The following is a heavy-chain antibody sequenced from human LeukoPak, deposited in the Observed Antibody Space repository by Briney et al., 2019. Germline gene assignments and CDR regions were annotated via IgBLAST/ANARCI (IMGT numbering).Heavy chain of an antibody. CDR3: TRLADYGGFWYFDF. D-gene: IGHD4-23*01. CDR1: GFTFSGSA. V-gene: IGHV3-73*01. CDR2: ITSKTNSFAT. J-gene: IGHJ2*01. Sequence: GGSLRLSCAAAGFTFSGSAMHWVRQAAGKGLEWVGRITSKTNSFATAYAASVKGRFTISRDDSKNTAYLQMNSLKTGDTAVYYCTRLADYGGFWYFDFWGRGTLVTVSS.